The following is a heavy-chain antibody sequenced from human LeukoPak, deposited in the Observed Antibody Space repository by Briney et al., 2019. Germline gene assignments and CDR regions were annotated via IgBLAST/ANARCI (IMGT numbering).Heavy chain of an antibody. CDR3: ARDGGDCSSTSCYRVPFDY. CDR2: ISGSGRTI. Sequence: PGGSLRLSCEASGFTFSSYEMNWVRQAPGKGLEWVSYISGSGRTIYYADSVKGRFAVSRDNAKNSLYLQMNSLRAEDTAVYYCARDGGDCSSTSCYRVPFDYWGQGTLVTVSS. V-gene: IGHV3-48*03. J-gene: IGHJ4*02. CDR1: GFTFSSYE. D-gene: IGHD2-2*01.